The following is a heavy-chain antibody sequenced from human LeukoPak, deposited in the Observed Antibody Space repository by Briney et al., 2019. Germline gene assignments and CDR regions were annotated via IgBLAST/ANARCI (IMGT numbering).Heavy chain of an antibody. V-gene: IGHV4-34*12. J-gene: IGHJ5*02. CDR2: IIHTGRT. Sequence: SETLSLTCGVYGGSFSGYYWTWIRQSPGMGLEWIGEIIHTGRTNYNPSLTSRVSISVDTSKNQFPLELSSVTAADTAVYYCARDHQLRFDPWGQGTLVTVSS. CDR3: ARDHQLRFDP. CDR1: GGSFSGYY. D-gene: IGHD2-2*01.